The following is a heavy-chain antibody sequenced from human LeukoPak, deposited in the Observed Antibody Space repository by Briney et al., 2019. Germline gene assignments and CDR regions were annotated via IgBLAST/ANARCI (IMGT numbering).Heavy chain of an antibody. CDR1: GFSFSTYS. V-gene: IGHV3-23*01. J-gene: IGHJ4*02. CDR3: AKSAKPTAVAGWDS. Sequence: PGGSLRLSCAASGFSFSTYSMSWIRQAPGKGLEWVSTLSGSSSLIYYADSVRGRFTISRDNSKNTVYLQMDGLRPDDAARYYCAKSAKPTAVAGWDSWGQGTLVTVSS. CDR2: LSGSSSLI. D-gene: IGHD6-19*01.